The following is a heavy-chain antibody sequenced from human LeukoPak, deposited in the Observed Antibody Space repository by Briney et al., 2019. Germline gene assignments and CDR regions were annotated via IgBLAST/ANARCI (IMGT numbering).Heavy chain of an antibody. CDR2: IYTDGST. V-gene: IGHV3-53*01. CDR3: ARCHRYSSSWQGLYYFDW. CDR1: GFTVSSNY. Sequence: GGSLRLSCAASGFTVSSNYMSWVRQAPGKGLEWVSVIYTDGSTYYADSIKGRFTISRDNSKNTLYLQMNSLRAEDTAVYYCARCHRYSSSWQGLYYFDWWGQGTLVTVSS. J-gene: IGHJ4*02. D-gene: IGHD6-13*01.